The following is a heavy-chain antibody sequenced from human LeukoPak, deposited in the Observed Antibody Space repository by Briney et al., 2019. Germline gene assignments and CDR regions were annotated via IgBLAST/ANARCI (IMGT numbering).Heavy chain of an antibody. D-gene: IGHD3-10*01. J-gene: IGHJ6*04. CDR1: GFTFSSYA. CDR2: ISYDGSNK. Sequence: LPGGSLRLSCAASGFTFSSYAMHWVRQAPGKGLEWVAVISYDGSNKYYADSVKGRFTISRDNSKNTLYLQMNSLRAEDTAVYYCARVEVREGYGSGNSNYYYGMDVWGKGTTVTVSS. CDR3: ARVEVREGYGSGNSNYYYGMDV. V-gene: IGHV3-30*04.